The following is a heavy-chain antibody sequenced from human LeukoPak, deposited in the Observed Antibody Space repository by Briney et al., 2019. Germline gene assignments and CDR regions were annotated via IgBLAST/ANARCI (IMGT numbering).Heavy chain of an antibody. Sequence: GGSLRLSCAASGFTFSSYSMNWVRPAPGKGLDWVSSISSSSSYIYYADSVKGRFTISRDNAKNSLYLQMNSLRAEDTAVYYCARDGGIAVAAPYYFDYWGQGTLVTVSS. J-gene: IGHJ4*02. D-gene: IGHD6-19*01. V-gene: IGHV3-21*01. CDR1: GFTFSSYS. CDR3: ARDGGIAVAAPYYFDY. CDR2: ISSSSSYI.